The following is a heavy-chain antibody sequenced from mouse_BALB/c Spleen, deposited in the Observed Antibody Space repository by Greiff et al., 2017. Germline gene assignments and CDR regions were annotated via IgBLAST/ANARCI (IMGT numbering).Heavy chain of an antibody. CDR1: GFTFSSYG. CDR3: ARGDDGYYWYFDV. CDR2: INSNGGST. Sequence: EVKLQESGGGLVQPGGSLKLSCAASGFTFSSYGMSWVRQTPDKRLELVATINSNGGSTYYPDSVKGRFTISRDNAKNTLYLQMSSLKSEDTAMYYCARGDDGYYWYFDVWGAGTTVTVSS. V-gene: IGHV5-6-3*01. J-gene: IGHJ1*01. D-gene: IGHD2-3*01.